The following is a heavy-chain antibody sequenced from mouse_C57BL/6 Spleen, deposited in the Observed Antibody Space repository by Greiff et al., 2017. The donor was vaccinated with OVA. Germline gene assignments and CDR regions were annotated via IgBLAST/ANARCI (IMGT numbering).Heavy chain of an antibody. J-gene: IGHJ3*01. CDR2: ISSGGSYT. Sequence: EVKLVESGGDLVKPGGSLKLSCAASGFTFSSYGMSWVRQTPDKRLEWVATISSGGSYTYYPDSVKGRFTISRDNAKNTLYLQMSSLKSEDTAMYYCARRGDGGWFAYWGQGTLVTVSA. CDR1: GFTFSSYG. CDR3: ARRGDGGWFAY. V-gene: IGHV5-6*02.